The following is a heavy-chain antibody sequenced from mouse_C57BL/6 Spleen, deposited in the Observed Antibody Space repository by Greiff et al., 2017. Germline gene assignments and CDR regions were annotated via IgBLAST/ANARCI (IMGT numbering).Heavy chain of an antibody. CDR1: GFSLTSYA. CDR3: ARVFYYYGSSNYAMDY. D-gene: IGHD1-1*01. CDR2: IWTGGGT. V-gene: IGHV2-9-1*01. Sequence: VHLVESGPGLVAPSQSLSITCTVSGFSLTSYAISWVRQPPGKGLEWLGVIWTGGGTNYNSALKSRLSISKDNAKSQVFLKMNSLQTDDTARYYCARVFYYYGSSNYAMDYWGQGTSVTVSS. J-gene: IGHJ4*01.